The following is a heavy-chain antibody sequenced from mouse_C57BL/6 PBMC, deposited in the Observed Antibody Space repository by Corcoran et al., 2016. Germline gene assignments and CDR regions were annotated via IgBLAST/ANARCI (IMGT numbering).Heavy chain of an antibody. D-gene: IGHD1-1*01. CDR2: INPNNGGT. V-gene: IGHV1-26*01. CDR1: GYTFTDYY. CDR3: ARGPRRGPYGSSPYAMDY. J-gene: IGHJ4*01. Sequence: EVQLQQSGPELVKPGASVKISCKASGYTFTDYYMNWVKQSHGKSLEWIGDINPNNGGTSYNQKFKGKATLTVDKSSSTAYMELRSLTSEDSAVYYCARGPRRGPYGSSPYAMDYWGQGTSVTVSS.